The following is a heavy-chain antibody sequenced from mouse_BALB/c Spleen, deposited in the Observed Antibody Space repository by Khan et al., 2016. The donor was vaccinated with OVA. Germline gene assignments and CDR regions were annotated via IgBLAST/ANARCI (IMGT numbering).Heavy chain of an antibody. Sequence: QVQLKQSGAELARPGASVKMSCKTSGYTFTSYTMHWLRQRPGQALEWIGNINPSNNYTNYNQNFKDKATLIVDKYSNTAYMQVSSLTSEDSAFYYCVREGAYHRSDGWFAYWGQGTLVTVSA. CDR1: GYTFTSYT. CDR2: INPSNNYT. D-gene: IGHD2-14*01. V-gene: IGHV1-4*01. CDR3: VREGAYHRSDGWFAY. J-gene: IGHJ3*01.